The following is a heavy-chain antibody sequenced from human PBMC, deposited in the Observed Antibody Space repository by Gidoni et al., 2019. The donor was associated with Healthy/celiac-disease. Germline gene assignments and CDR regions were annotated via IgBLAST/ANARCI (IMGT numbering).Heavy chain of an antibody. V-gene: IGHV1-18*04. D-gene: IGHD6-19*01. CDR3: ARRIAVAFDY. CDR1: GYTFTSDG. J-gene: IGHJ4*02. Sequence: QVQLVQSGAEVKKPGASVQVSCKAPGYTFTSDGIGWVRQDPGQGLEWMGWISAYNGRTNYAQKLQGRVTMTTDKSTSTAYMELRSLRSDDTAVYYCARRIAVAFDYWGQGTLVTVSS. CDR2: ISAYNGRT.